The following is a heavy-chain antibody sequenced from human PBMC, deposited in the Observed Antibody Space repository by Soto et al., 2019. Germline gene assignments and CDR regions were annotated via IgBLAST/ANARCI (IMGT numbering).Heavy chain of an antibody. D-gene: IGHD6-19*01. Sequence: EVQLLESGGGLVQPGGSLRLSCAASGFTFSSYAMSWVRQAPGKGLEWVSAISGSGGSTYYADSVKGRFTISRDNSKNTLDLQMNSLRAGDTAVYYCAKIGGSGWELDYWGQGTLVTVSS. V-gene: IGHV3-23*01. CDR1: GFTFSSYA. CDR2: ISGSGGST. J-gene: IGHJ4*02. CDR3: AKIGGSGWELDY.